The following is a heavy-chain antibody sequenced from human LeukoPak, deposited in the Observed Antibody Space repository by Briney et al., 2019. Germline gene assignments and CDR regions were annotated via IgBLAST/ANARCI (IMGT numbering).Heavy chain of an antibody. Sequence: PSETLSLTCAVRGGSFSGYYWSWIRQPPGKGVEWIGEINHSGSTNYNPTLKSRVTISVDTSKNQFSLKLSSVTAADTAVYYCARVRDSSGYYYYYYMDVWGKGTTVTVSS. V-gene: IGHV4-34*01. CDR1: GGSFSGYY. CDR3: ARVRDSSGYYYYYYMDV. J-gene: IGHJ6*03. CDR2: INHSGST. D-gene: IGHD3-22*01.